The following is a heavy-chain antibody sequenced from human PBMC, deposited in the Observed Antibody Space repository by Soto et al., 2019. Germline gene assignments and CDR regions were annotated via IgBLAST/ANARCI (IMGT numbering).Heavy chain of an antibody. CDR3: AKGGAIVAAGTRVYLYNAMDV. CDR1: GYTFTGYY. D-gene: IGHD1-26*01. CDR2: INPNSGDT. Sequence: QVQLVQSGTEVKSPGDSVKVSCKASGYTFTGYYVHWVRQAPGQGLEWMGWINPNSGDTYLAQRFQGRVTMHRDTSIGTAYMELRGLPSDDTAESYCAKGGAIVAAGTRVYLYNAMDVWGQGATVTVSS. V-gene: IGHV1-2*02. J-gene: IGHJ6*02.